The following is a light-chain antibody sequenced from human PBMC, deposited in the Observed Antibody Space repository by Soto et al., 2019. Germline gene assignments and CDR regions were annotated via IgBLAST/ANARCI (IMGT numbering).Light chain of an antibody. V-gene: IGKV1-27*01. CDR1: LPISNY. Sequence: DIQITQSLSSLSASVGDRVTITCRASLPISNYLAWYQQKPVKIPNLLIYAASTFQAGVPSRFRCNSSGTDFTLSISSLQTEDVAAYYCQTYTSALLTFGGGTKVDIK. CDR2: AAS. J-gene: IGKJ4*01. CDR3: QTYTSALLT.